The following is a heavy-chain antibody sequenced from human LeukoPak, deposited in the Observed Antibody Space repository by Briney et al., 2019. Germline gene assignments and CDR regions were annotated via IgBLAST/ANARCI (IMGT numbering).Heavy chain of an antibody. CDR2: IQYSGTT. CDR1: SGSIIGYY. J-gene: IGHJ4*02. CDR3: ARDRAAGTLDF. V-gene: IGHV4-59*01. Sequence: SETLSLTCTVSSGSIIGYYWAWIRQPPGKGLEWIGYIQYSGTTEYNPSLASRATISVDTAKDQFSLNLSSVTAADTAVYYCARDRAAGTLDFWGQGTLVTVSS. D-gene: IGHD6-13*01.